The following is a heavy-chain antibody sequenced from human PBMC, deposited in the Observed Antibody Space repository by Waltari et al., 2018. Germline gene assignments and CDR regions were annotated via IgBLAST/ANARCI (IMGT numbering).Heavy chain of an antibody. CDR3: ATYIGASVGTAAFDV. CDR1: GVSITSNRHY. D-gene: IGHD1-1*01. Sequence: QLQLQESGPGLVTPSETLSLTCSVSGVSITSNRHYWGWIRQPPGQGLGCIGTTSSTGATYCSPSLQARVPVPRDTSQNQLSRKLVSVTAADTAVYYCATYIGASVGTAAFDVWGQGTMVAVSS. V-gene: IGHV4-39*01. CDR2: TSSTGAT. J-gene: IGHJ3*01.